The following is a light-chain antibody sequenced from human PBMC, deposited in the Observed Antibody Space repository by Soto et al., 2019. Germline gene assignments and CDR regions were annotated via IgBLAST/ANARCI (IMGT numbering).Light chain of an antibody. CDR3: QEYNSHSRT. V-gene: IGKV3-15*01. CDR1: QSVSSN. J-gene: IGKJ1*01. CDR2: GAS. Sequence: EIVMTQSPATLSVSPGERATLSCRASQSVSSNLAWYQQKPGQAPRLLIYGASTRATGIPARFSGSGSGTEFTLTISSLQSEDFAIYYCQEYNSHSRTFGQGTKVEIK.